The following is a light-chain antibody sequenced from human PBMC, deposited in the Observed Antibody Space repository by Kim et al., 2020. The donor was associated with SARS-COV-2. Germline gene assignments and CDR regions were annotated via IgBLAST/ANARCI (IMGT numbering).Light chain of an antibody. Sequence: LSPGEGATPPCRASRRGGSNDAWYQQQPGQAPRLLIYDASNSPTGSTARFSASGSGTDFIIPISSLEHADFVLYYCQQRSNWPPTVGQGTRLEIK. CDR3: QQRSNWPPT. V-gene: IGKV3-11*01. J-gene: IGKJ5*01. CDR2: DAS. CDR1: RRGGSN.